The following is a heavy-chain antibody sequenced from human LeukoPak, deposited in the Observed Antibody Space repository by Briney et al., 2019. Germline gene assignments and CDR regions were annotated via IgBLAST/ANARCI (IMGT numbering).Heavy chain of an antibody. D-gene: IGHD3-22*01. CDR1: GFTFSSYS. CDR2: ISSSSSTI. CDR3: ARKGLYYYDSSGGYFDL. Sequence: GGSLRLSCAASGFTFSSYSMNWVRQAPGKGLEWVSYISSSSSTIYYADSVKGRFTISRDNAKNSLYLQMNSLRAEDTAVYYCARKGLYYYDSSGGYFDLWGRGTLVTVSS. J-gene: IGHJ2*01. V-gene: IGHV3-48*04.